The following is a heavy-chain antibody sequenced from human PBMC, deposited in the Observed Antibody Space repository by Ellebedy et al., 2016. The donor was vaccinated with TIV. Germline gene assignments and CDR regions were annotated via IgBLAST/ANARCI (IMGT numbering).Heavy chain of an antibody. D-gene: IGHD3-10*01. J-gene: IGHJ4*02. CDR3: ARRGPPSFDY. Sequence: AASVKVSCKTSGYTFIDYEVHWVRQAPGQGLEWLGIITPSSGSTIYSPKFQDRVTISTDPSTSTVYMELRSLRSDDTALYSCARRGPPSFDYWGQGTLVTVSS. CDR1: GYTFIDYE. V-gene: IGHV1-46*01. CDR2: ITPSSGST.